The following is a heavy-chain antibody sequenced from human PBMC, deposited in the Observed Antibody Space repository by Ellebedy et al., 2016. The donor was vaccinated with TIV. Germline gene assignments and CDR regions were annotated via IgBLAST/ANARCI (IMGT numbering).Heavy chain of an antibody. D-gene: IGHD3-22*01. Sequence: GESLKISXAASGFTFSDYYMSWIRQAPGRGLEWVATISSSGTYIYYVDSVKGRFTISRDNAKNSLYLQMNSLRAEDTAVYYCARDGLRAYYYYYYMDVWGKGTTVTVSS. J-gene: IGHJ6*03. CDR2: ISSSGTYI. CDR1: GFTFSDYY. CDR3: ARDGLRAYYYYYYMDV. V-gene: IGHV3-11*04.